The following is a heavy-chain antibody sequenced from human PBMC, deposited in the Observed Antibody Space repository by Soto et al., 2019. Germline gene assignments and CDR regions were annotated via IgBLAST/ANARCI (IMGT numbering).Heavy chain of an antibody. J-gene: IGHJ4*02. D-gene: IGHD1-26*01. CDR2: IYYSGNT. V-gene: IGHV4-30-2*01. CDR1: GASISSGGYS. CDR3: ASRIVGACLV. Sequence: QLQLQESGSGLVRPSQTLSLTCTVSGASISSGGYSWSWIRQPPGKGLEWIGYIYYSGNTYYNPSLKSRLTVSLDRSKNQFSLKLTSVTAADSAMYYCASRIVGACLVWGQGTLVTVSS.